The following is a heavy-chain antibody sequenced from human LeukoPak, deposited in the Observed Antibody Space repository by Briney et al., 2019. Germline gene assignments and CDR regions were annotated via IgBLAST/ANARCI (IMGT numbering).Heavy chain of an antibody. CDR1: GFTFSSYA. V-gene: IGHV3-23*01. D-gene: IGHD1-26*01. CDR3: AKVPWEFHYFDY. CDR2: MSGSGGST. J-gene: IGHJ4*02. Sequence: GGSLRLSCAASGFTFSSYAMSWVRQAPGKGLEWVSAMSGSGGSTYYADSVKGRFTISRDNSKNTLYLQMNSLRAEDTAVYYCAKVPWEFHYFDYWGQGTLVTVSS.